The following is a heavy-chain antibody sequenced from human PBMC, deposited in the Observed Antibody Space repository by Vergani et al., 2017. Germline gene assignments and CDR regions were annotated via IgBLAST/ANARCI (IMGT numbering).Heavy chain of an antibody. CDR2: IYYSGST. J-gene: IGHJ5*02. D-gene: IGHD3-16*01. Sequence: QVQLQESGPGLVKPSETLSLTCTVSGGSISSYYWSWIRQPPGKGLECIGYIYYSGSTNYNPSLKSRVTISVDTSKNQFSLKLSSVTAADTAVYYCASARLGWFDPWGQGTLVTVSS. CDR3: ASARLGWFDP. V-gene: IGHV4-59*01. CDR1: GGSISSYY.